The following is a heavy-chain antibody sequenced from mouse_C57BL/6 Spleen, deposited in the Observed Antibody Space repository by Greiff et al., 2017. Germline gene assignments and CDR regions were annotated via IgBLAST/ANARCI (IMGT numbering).Heavy chain of an antibody. CDR1: GYTFTSYW. CDR2: IDPSDSDT. J-gene: IGHJ4*01. CDR3: ARRNYCDYDGHYYAMDY. Sequence: QVQLQQPGAELVRPGSSVKLSCKASGYTFTSYWMHWVKQRPIQGLEWIGNIDPSDSDTHYNQQFKDKATLTVDKSSSTAYMQLSSLTSEDSAVYYGARRNYCDYDGHYYAMDYWGQGTSVTVSS. D-gene: IGHD2-4*01. V-gene: IGHV1-52*01.